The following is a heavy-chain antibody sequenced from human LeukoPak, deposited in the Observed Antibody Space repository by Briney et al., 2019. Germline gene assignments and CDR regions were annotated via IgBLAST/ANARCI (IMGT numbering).Heavy chain of an antibody. Sequence: PGGSLRLSCAASGFTFSNAWMSWVRQAPGKGLEWVGRIKSKTDGGTTDYAAPVKGRFTISRDDSKNTLYLQMNSLKTEDTAVYYCTTEVEGETLRYSNYVGTTPNWFDPWGQGTLVTVSS. CDR2: IKSKTDGGTT. CDR3: TTEVEGETLRYSNYVGTTPNWFDP. D-gene: IGHD4-11*01. J-gene: IGHJ5*02. V-gene: IGHV3-15*01. CDR1: GFTFSNAW.